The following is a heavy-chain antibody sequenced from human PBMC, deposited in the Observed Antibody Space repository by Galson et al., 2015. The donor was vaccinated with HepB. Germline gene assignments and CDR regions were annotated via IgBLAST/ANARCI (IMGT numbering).Heavy chain of an antibody. CDR3: ARLLRAAAAIPYYYGMDV. CDR1: GYIFTSYA. CDR2: ISAYNGNT. D-gene: IGHD6-13*01. J-gene: IGHJ6*02. Sequence: QSGAEVKKPGASVKVSCKASGYIFTSYAISWVRQAPGQGLEWMGWISAYNGNTNYAQKLQGRVTMTTDTSTSTAYMELRSLRSDDTAVYYCARLLRAAAAIPYYYGMDVWGQGATVTVSS. V-gene: IGHV1-18*04.